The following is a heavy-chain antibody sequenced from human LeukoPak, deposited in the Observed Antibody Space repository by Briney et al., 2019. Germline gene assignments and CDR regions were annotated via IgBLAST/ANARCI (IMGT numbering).Heavy chain of an antibody. CDR2: INPNSGGT. CDR3: ARELDLYFFDY. D-gene: IGHD3-9*01. V-gene: IGHV1-2*02. Sequence: EASVNVSCKPSGYTFIGYYIYWVRQAPGQGLGWMGWINPNSGGTNYAQNFQGRVTMTRDTSISTAYMELSRLTSDDTAVYYCARELDLYFFDYWGQGTLVTVSS. CDR1: GYTFIGYY. J-gene: IGHJ4*02.